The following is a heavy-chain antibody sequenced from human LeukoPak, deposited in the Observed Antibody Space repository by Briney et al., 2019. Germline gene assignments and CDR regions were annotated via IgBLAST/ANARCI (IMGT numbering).Heavy chain of an antibody. CDR1: GYTFTSYY. J-gene: IGHJ3*02. CDR2: INPSGGST. V-gene: IGHV1-46*01. D-gene: IGHD6-19*01. CDR3: ARDSSGWVATDAFDI. Sequence: ASVKVSCKASGYTFTSYYMHWVRQAPGQGLEWMGIINPSGGSTSYAQKFQGRVTMTRDMSTSTVYMELSSLRSEDTAVYYCARDSSGWVATDAFDIWGQGTMVTVSS.